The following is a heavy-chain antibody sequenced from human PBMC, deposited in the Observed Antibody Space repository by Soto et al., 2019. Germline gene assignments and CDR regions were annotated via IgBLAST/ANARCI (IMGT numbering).Heavy chain of an antibody. J-gene: IGHJ1*01. D-gene: IGHD3-3*01. V-gene: IGHV3-21*01. CDR3: ARSFWSGYYTAEYFQH. CDR2: ISSSSSYI. Sequence: NPGGSLRLSCAASGFTFSSYSMNWVRQAPGKGLEWVSSISSSSSYIYYADSVKGRFTISRDNAKNSLYLQMNSLRAEDTAVYYCARSFWSGYYTAEYFQHWGQGTLVTVSS. CDR1: GFTFSSYS.